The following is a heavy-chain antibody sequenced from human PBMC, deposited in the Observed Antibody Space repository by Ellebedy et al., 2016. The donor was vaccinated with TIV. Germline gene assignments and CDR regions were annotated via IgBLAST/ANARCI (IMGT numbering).Heavy chain of an antibody. CDR3: AKDRSISGFAMYYFDS. D-gene: IGHD3-22*01. V-gene: IGHV3-9*01. CDR2: VNWNSGHI. J-gene: IGHJ4*02. Sequence: SLKISXVASGFNFDAYAMHWVRQTPGTGLEWVSSVNWNSGHIAYADSVKGRFTVSRDNAKNSLSLQMNSLRPEDTALYYCAKDRSISGFAMYYFDSWGQGTPVTVSS. CDR1: GFNFDAYA.